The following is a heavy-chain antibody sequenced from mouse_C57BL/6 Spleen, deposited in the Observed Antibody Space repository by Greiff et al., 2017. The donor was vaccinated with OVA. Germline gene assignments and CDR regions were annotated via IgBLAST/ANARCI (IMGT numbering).Heavy chain of an antibody. Sequence: QVQLQQSGAELVRPGTSVKMSCKASGYTFTNYWIGWAKQSPGHGLEWIGDIYPGGGYPNYNEKFKGKATMTADKSSSTAYMQFSSLTSEDSAIYYCARRYGSSRYFDVWGTGTTVTVSS. CDR1: GYTFTNYW. CDR3: ARRYGSSRYFDV. J-gene: IGHJ1*03. D-gene: IGHD1-1*01. CDR2: IYPGGGYP. V-gene: IGHV1-63*01.